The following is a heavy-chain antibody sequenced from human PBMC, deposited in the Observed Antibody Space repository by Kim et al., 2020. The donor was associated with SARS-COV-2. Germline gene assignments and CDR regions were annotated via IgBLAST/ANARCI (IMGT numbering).Heavy chain of an antibody. CDR3: AKDPKHYYDSSGYSKNYYYYGMDV. D-gene: IGHD3-22*01. J-gene: IGHJ6*02. CDR1: GFTFSSYG. Sequence: GGSLRLSCAASGFTFSSYGMHWVRQAPGKGLEWVAVIWYDGSNKYYADSVKGRFTISRDNSKNTLYLQMNSLRAEDTAVYYCAKDPKHYYDSSGYSKNYYYYGMDVWGQGTTVTVSS. V-gene: IGHV3-33*06. CDR2: IWYDGSNK.